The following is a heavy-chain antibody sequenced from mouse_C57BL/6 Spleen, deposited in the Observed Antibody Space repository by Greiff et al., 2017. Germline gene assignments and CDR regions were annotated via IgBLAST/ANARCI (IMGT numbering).Heavy chain of an antibody. V-gene: IGHV1-80*01. J-gene: IGHJ3*01. CDR3: ARGHSYGSSPFAY. Sequence: QVQLQQSGAELVKPGASVKISCKASGYAFSSYWMNWVKQRPGKGLEWIGQIYPGDGDTNYNGKFKGKATLTADKSSSTAYMQRSSLTSEDSAVYFWARGHSYGSSPFAYWGQGTLVTVSA. CDR1: GYAFSSYW. D-gene: IGHD1-1*01. CDR2: IYPGDGDT.